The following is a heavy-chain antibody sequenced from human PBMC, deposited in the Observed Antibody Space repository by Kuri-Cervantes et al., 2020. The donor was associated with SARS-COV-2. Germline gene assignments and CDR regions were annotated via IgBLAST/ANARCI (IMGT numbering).Heavy chain of an antibody. J-gene: IGHJ4*03. CDR3: ARVEGISLDY. CDR2: ISSSSSTI. D-gene: IGHD3-3*01. Sequence: GESLKISCAASGFTFSSYSMNWVRQAPGKGPEWVSYISSSSSTIYYADSVKGRFTISRDNAKNSLYLQMNSLRAEDTAVYYCARVEGISLDYWGQGTTVTVSS. V-gene: IGHV3-48*01. CDR1: GFTFSSYS.